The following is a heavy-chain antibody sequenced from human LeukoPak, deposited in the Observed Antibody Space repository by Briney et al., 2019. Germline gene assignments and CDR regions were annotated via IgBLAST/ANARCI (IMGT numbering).Heavy chain of an antibody. V-gene: IGHV3-21*01. J-gene: IGHJ4*02. CDR2: ISSSSSYI. CDR1: GFTFSSYS. CDR3: ARDSHSSSWSGPFDY. D-gene: IGHD6-13*01. Sequence: EGSLRLSCAASGFTFSSYSMDWVRQAPGKGLEWVSSISSSSSYIYYADSVKGRFTISRDNAKNSLYLQMNSLRAEDTAVYYCARDSHSSSWSGPFDYWGQGTLVTVSS.